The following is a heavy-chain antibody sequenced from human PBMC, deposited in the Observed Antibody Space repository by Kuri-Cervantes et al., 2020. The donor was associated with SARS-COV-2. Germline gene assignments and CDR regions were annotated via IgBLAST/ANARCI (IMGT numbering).Heavy chain of an antibody. J-gene: IGHJ4*02. CDR3: ARYPGYDSSGYHDY. V-gene: IGHV3-20*01. Sequence: GESLKISCAASGFTFDDYGVSWVRQAPGKGLEWVSGINWNGGSTGYADSVKGRFTISRDNAKNSLYLQMNSLRAEDTALYHCARYPGYDSSGYHDYWGQGTLVTVSS. CDR1: GFTFDDYG. CDR2: INWNGGST. D-gene: IGHD3-22*01.